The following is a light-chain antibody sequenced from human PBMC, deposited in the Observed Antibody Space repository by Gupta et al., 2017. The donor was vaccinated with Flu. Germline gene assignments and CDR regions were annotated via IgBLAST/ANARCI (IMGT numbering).Light chain of an antibody. Sequence: QSALTQPASESESPGQSITSSCIGTSSDDGSYNLVSGYQQQPGQAPNIMIYEGSKRPSGVSNRFSGSKSGNTDSLTISGLQAEDEADYYCCSYAGSSTFVVFGGGTKLTVL. V-gene: IGLV2-23*01. CDR3: CSYAGSSTFVV. CDR1: SSDDGSYNL. J-gene: IGLJ2*01. CDR2: EGS.